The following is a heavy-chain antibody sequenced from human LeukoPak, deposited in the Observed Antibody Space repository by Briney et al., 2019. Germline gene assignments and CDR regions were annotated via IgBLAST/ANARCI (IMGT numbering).Heavy chain of an antibody. V-gene: IGHV7-4-1*02. CDR1: GYTFTSYA. D-gene: IGHD3-3*01. Sequence: ASVKVSCKASGYTFTSYAMNWVRQAPGQGLEWMGWINTNTGNPTCAQGFTGRFVFSLDTSVSTAYLQISSLKAEDTAVYYCARDKRFLEWLLSNYYYYYMDVWGKGTTVTVSS. CDR3: ARDKRFLEWLLSNYYYYYMDV. J-gene: IGHJ6*03. CDR2: INTNTGNP.